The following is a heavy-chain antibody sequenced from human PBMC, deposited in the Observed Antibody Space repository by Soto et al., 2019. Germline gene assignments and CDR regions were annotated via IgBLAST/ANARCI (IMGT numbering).Heavy chain of an antibody. Sequence: GGSLRLSCAASGFTFSSYAMSWVRQAPGKGLEWVSAISGSGGSTYYADSVKGRFTISRDNSKNTLYLQMNSLRAEDTAVYYCANYIKSSDYNYFDYWGQGTLVTVSS. CDR1: GFTFSSYA. J-gene: IGHJ4*02. CDR2: ISGSGGST. D-gene: IGHD2-2*02. V-gene: IGHV3-23*01. CDR3: ANYIKSSDYNYFDY.